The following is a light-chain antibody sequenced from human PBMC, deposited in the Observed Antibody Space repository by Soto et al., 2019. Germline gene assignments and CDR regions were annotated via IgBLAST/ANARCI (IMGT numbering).Light chain of an antibody. Sequence: DIVMTQSPLSLPVTPGEPASISCRSSRSLLHSNGYNYFDWYLQKPGQSPQLLIYLGSNRASGVPDRFSGSGSCTDFTLKISRVEAEDVGVYYCMQALQTPYTFGQGTKLEIK. V-gene: IGKV2-28*01. CDR2: LGS. CDR3: MQALQTPYT. J-gene: IGKJ2*01. CDR1: RSLLHSNGYNY.